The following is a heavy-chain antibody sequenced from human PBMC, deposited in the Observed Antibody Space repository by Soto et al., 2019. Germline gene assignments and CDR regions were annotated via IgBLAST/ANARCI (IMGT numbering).Heavy chain of an antibody. J-gene: IGHJ6*02. D-gene: IGHD6-25*01. CDR3: ARWHSSSGCYGMDV. Sequence: SETLSLTCTVSGASMNNYYWSWIRQPPGKGLEWIAYIYYSGSTKYNPSFESRVIVSVDTSRNQFSLKLSSLTAADTAVYYCARWHSSSGCYGMDVWGQGTTVTVSS. V-gene: IGHV4-59*01. CDR1: GASMNNYY. CDR2: IYYSGST.